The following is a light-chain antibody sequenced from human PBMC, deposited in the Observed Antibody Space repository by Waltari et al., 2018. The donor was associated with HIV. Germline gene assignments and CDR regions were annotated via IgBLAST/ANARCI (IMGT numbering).Light chain of an antibody. CDR2: NNN. V-gene: IGLV1-44*01. CDR1: SPNIGSDT. J-gene: IGLJ1*01. Sequence: QSVLTQPPSASGTPGQRGTISCSGSSPNIGSDTVNWYQQLPGTAPKLLIYNNNLRPSGVPDRFSGSKSGTSASLAISGLQSEDEADYYCAAWDDSLLYVFGTGTKVTVL. CDR3: AAWDDSLLYV.